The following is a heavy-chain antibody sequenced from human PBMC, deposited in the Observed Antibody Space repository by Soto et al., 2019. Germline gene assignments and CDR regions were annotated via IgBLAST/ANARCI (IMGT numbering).Heavy chain of an antibody. D-gene: IGHD3-3*02. CDR3: VKDEGIEAMDV. V-gene: IGHV3-21*01. J-gene: IGHJ6*02. CDR2: ITSSGSYV. Sequence: GSLRLSGVTSVFTCSRNTMNWVRQAPGKGLEWVASITSSGSYVYYADSVKGRFSASRDNAKNSLSLQMDSLRPDDTAIYFCVKDEGIEAMDVWGQGTTVTVSS. CDR1: VFTCSRNT.